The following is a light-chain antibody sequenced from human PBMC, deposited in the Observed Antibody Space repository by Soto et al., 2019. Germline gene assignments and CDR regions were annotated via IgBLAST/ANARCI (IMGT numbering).Light chain of an antibody. CDR3: CSYAGDLAL. Sequence: QSVLTQPPSASGTPGQRVIISCSGSRSNIGTNYVYWCQQLPGTAPKLLIYRNNQRPSGVPDRLSGSKSGTSVSLAISGLRSEDEADYYCCSYAGDLALFGGGTKVTVL. CDR2: RNN. V-gene: IGLV1-47*01. CDR1: RSNIGTNY. J-gene: IGLJ2*01.